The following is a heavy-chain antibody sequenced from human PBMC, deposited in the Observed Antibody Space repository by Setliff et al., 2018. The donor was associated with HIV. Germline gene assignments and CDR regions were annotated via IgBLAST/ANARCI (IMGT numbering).Heavy chain of an antibody. CDR3: ARIFLRGLQYGGLDI. CDR2: INDGNGNT. D-gene: IGHD4-4*01. J-gene: IGHJ3*02. CDR1: GYTFTNYA. Sequence: GASVKVSCKASGYTFTNYAIHWVRQAPGLGLEWMGWINDGNGNTKYSQNLQGRVTITRDTSSTTSYMELSGLKSEDTAVYYCARIFLRGLQYGGLDIWGQGTLVTVSS. V-gene: IGHV1-3*01.